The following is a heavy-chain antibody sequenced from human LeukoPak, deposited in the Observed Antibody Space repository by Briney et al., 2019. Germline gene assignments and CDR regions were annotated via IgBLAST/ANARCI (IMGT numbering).Heavy chain of an antibody. D-gene: IGHD3-10*01. Sequence: ASVTVSYTASGYTFTVYYMHWVGQAPGQGGEWMGWINPNSGGTNYAQKFQGRVTMTRDTSISTAYMALSRLRSDDTAVYYCAKSRVPLWFGESIGSLPFDYWGQGTLVTVSS. V-gene: IGHV1-2*02. CDR2: INPNSGGT. CDR1: GYTFTVYY. CDR3: AKSRVPLWFGESIGSLPFDY. J-gene: IGHJ4*02.